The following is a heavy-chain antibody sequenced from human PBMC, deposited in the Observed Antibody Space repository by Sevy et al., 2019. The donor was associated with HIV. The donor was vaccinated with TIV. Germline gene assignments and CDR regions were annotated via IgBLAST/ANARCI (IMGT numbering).Heavy chain of an antibody. CDR3: ARLECSGEDNCYNH. Sequence: SEILSLTCNVSGASIRSYSWTWIRQPPGKGLEWIGNIFYSGTTDYNPSLKSRVTISVDTSQNQVSLWVNSVTASDTAVYFCARLECSGEDNCYNHWGQGTPVTVSS. J-gene: IGHJ5*02. V-gene: IGHV4-59*01. D-gene: IGHD2-15*01. CDR1: GASIRSYS. CDR2: IFYSGTT.